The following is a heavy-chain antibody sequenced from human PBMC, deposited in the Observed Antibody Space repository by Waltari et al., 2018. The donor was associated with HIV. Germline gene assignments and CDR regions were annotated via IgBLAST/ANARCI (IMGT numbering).Heavy chain of an antibody. D-gene: IGHD6-19*01. CDR3: AAIVPRDRAYNSGWFYGLDV. CDR1: GGALSEYY. J-gene: IGHJ6*02. Sequence: QVHLQQSGPGLVKPSEPLSLTCTVSGGALSEYYWSCIRQPRGKGLEWIGYHQNRGSAKYTPSLSGRASIILHKSRSQLSLNLNSVGAADAGIYYCAAIVPRDRAYNSGWFYGLDVCGQVTTVTVSS. CDR2: HQNRGSA. V-gene: IGHV4-59*08.